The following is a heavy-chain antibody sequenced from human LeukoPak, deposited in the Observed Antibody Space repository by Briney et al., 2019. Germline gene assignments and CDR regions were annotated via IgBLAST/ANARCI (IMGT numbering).Heavy chain of an antibody. CDR2: INHSGST. D-gene: IGHD3-10*01. V-gene: IGHV4-34*01. CDR3: ARGGGLRVREEFDY. CDR1: GGSFSGYY. Sequence: SGTLSLTCAVYGGSFSGYYWSWIRQPPGKGLEWIGEINHSGSTNYNPSLKSRVTISVDTSKNQFSLKLSSVTAADTAVYYCARGGGLRVREEFDYWGQGTLVTVSS. J-gene: IGHJ4*02.